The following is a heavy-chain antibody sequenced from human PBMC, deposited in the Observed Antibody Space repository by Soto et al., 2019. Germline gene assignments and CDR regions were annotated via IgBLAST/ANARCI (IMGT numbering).Heavy chain of an antibody. CDR1: GLTFSDYY. CDR3: ARGGQTYYFDD. CDR2: ISSTGSTT. V-gene: IGHV3-11*01. Sequence: QVQLVESGGGLVKPGGSLRLSCAASGLTFSDYYMSWIRQAPGKGLEWVSYISSTGSTTYYADSVRGRFTMSRDNAKTSLYLQVNSLRADDTAVYFCARGGQTYYFDDWGQGTLVTVSS. J-gene: IGHJ4*02.